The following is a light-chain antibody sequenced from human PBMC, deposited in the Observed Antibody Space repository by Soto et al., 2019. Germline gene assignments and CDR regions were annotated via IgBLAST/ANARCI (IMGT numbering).Light chain of an antibody. J-gene: IGKJ2*02. CDR1: QSISTW. V-gene: IGKV1-5*01. CDR2: DAS. CDR3: QQYNSFSGT. Sequence: DIQMTQSPSTLSASVGDRVTITCRASQSISTWLAWYQQKPGKAPKLLIYDASRLQSGVPSRFSGSGSGIEFTLTISSLQPDDFATYYCQQYNSFSGTFGQGTKLEIK.